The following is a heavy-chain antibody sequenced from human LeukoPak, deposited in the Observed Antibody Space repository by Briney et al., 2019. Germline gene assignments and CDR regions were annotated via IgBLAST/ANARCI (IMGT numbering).Heavy chain of an antibody. Sequence: KASETLSLTCTVSGGSISSSSYYWGWIRQPPGKGLEWIGSIYYGGSTYYNPSLKSRVTISVDTSKNQFSLKLSSVTAADTAVYYCARDFRRNYDSSGYSYYFDYWGQGTLVTVSS. CDR3: ARDFRRNYDSSGYSYYFDY. J-gene: IGHJ4*02. D-gene: IGHD3-22*01. CDR2: IYYGGST. V-gene: IGHV4-39*07. CDR1: GGSISSSSYY.